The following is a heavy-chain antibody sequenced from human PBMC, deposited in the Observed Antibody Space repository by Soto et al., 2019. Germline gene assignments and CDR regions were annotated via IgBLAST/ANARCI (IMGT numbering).Heavy chain of an antibody. CDR1: TSYG. CDR3: ARHPLTIAAAGPFTNWFDP. D-gene: IGHD6-13*01. J-gene: IGHJ5*02. Sequence: TSYGIGGVLQMPGKGLEWMGIIYPGDSDTRYSPSFQGQVTISADKSISTAYLQWSSLKASDTAMYYCARHPLTIAAAGPFTNWFDPWGQGTLVTVSS. CDR2: IYPGDSDT. V-gene: IGHV5-51*01.